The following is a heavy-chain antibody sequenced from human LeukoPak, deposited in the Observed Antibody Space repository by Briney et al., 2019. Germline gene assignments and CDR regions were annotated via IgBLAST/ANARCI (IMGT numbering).Heavy chain of an antibody. V-gene: IGHV3-20*01. CDR2: INWNGGST. J-gene: IGHJ6*02. D-gene: IGHD1-7*01. CDR1: GFTFDDYG. CDR3: ARSSITGTTRSRYYGMDV. Sequence: GGSLRVSCAASGFTFDDYGKSWVRQAPGKGLEWVSGINWNGGSTGYADSVKGRFTISRDNAKNSLYLQMNSLRAEDTALYHCARSSITGTTRSRYYGMDVWGQGTTVTVSS.